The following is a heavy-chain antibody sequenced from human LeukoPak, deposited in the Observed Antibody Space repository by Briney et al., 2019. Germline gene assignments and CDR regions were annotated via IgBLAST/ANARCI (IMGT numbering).Heavy chain of an antibody. J-gene: IGHJ4*02. CDR3: ARDLARFGELSGDY. CDR1: GYSFVSYY. V-gene: IGHV1-46*01. CDR2: IDPSGGST. Sequence: ASVKVSCKAAGYSFVSYYMHWVRQAPGQGLEWMGIIDPSGGSTSYAQKFQGRVTMTRDTSTSTVYMELSSLRSEDTAVYYCARDLARFGELSGDYWGQGTLVTVSS. D-gene: IGHD3-10*01.